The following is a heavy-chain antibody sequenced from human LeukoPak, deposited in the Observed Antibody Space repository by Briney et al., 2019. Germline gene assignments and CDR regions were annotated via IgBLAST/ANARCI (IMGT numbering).Heavy chain of an antibody. D-gene: IGHD3-3*01. V-gene: IGHV1-18*01. CDR3: ARDRHGGYYDFWSGYYVGREPLDY. Sequence: ASVKVSCKASGYTFTSYGISWVRQAPGQGLEWMGWISAYNGNTNYAQKLQGRVTMTTDTSTSTAYMELRSLRSDDTAVYYCARDRHGGYYDFWSGYYVGREPLDYWGQGTLVTVSS. CDR1: GYTFTSYG. J-gene: IGHJ4*02. CDR2: ISAYNGNT.